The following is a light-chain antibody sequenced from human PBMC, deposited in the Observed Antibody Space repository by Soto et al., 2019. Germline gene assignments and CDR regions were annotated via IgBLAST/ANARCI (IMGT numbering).Light chain of an antibody. J-gene: IGKJ2*01. CDR2: GAS. V-gene: IGKV3-15*01. CDR3: QQYDNWPYT. Sequence: EIVMTHSPATLSVSPGERATLSCRASQSVSNNLAWYQQKPGQAPRLLIYGASTRDTAIPARFSGSGSGTEFTLTISSLQSEDFAVYFCQQYDNWPYTFGQGNKLEIK. CDR1: QSVSNN.